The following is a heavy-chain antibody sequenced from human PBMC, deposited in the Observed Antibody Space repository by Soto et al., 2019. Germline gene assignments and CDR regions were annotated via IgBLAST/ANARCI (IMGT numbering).Heavy chain of an antibody. CDR3: ARGFADFDF. CDR1: GVSLRDYY. V-gene: IGHV4-34*01. Sequence: LVIRSLTCPVAGVSLRDYYLSWIRQPPGKGLEWIGEINHSGSTNYNPSLKSRVTISVDTSKNQVSLNLDSVTAADTAVYFSARGFADFDFWGQGTLVTVSS. D-gene: IGHD3-3*01. J-gene: IGHJ4*02. CDR2: INHSGST.